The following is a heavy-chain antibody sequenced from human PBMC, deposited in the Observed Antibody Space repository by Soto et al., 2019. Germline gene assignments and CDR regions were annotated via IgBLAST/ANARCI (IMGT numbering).Heavy chain of an antibody. Sequence: EASVKVSCKASGYIFTGYHMHWVRQAPGQGLEWMGWINPNSGGTKYAQKFQCRVTMTRDTSISTAYMELSSLRSDDTAVYYCARVKVPAAILGAFDLWGQGTLVTVSS. CDR3: ARVKVPAAILGAFDL. J-gene: IGHJ3*01. CDR1: GYIFTGYH. D-gene: IGHD2-2*02. CDR2: INPNSGGT. V-gene: IGHV1-2*02.